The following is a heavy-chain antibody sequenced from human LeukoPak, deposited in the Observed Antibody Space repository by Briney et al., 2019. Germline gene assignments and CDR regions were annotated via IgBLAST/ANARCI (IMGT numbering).Heavy chain of an antibody. CDR1: GFTLSTYA. CDR3: AKEREYSGYEPLPNDY. J-gene: IGHJ4*02. D-gene: IGHD5-12*01. Sequence: GGSLRLSCAASGFTLSTYAINWVRQAPGKGLEWVSVIRGSSGSTYYADSVKGRFTISRDDSKNTLYLQMNSLRAEDTAVYYCAKEREYSGYEPLPNDYWGQGTLVTVSS. V-gene: IGHV3-23*01. CDR2: IRGSSGST.